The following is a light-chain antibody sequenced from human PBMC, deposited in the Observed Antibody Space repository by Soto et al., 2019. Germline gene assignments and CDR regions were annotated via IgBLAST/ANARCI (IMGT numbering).Light chain of an antibody. CDR3: SSYTTSSTQV. CDR1: CSDVGGYNY. J-gene: IGLJ3*02. CDR2: EVS. V-gene: IGLV2-14*01. Sequence: QSALTQPASVSGSPGQSITISCTGTCSDVGGYNYVSWYQHHPGKAPKLMIYEVSNRPSGVSHRFSGSKSGNTASLTISGLQAEDEADYYCSSYTTSSTQVFGGGTKVTVL.